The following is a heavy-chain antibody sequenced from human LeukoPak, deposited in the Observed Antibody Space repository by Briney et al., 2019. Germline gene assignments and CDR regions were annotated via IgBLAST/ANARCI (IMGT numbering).Heavy chain of an antibody. D-gene: IGHD6-19*01. Sequence: GGSLRLSCAASGFTFSSYSMNWVRQAPGKGLEWVSYISSSSSTIYYADSVKGRFTISRDNAKNSLYLQMNSLKTEDTAAYYCTTGGNVLVAGTRTFDIWGQGTMVTVSS. J-gene: IGHJ3*02. CDR2: ISSSSSTI. CDR3: TTGGNVLVAGTRTFDI. V-gene: IGHV3-48*01. CDR1: GFTFSSYS.